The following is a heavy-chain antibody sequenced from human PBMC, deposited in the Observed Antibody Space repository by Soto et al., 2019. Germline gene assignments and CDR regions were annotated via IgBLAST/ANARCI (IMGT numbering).Heavy chain of an antibody. J-gene: IGHJ4*02. CDR3: ATDDYGIFPY. Sequence: PSVKVSCKVSGYPFTTYYIHWVRQAPGQGLEWMGWIDPRSGGTVYEQKFQGRVTMTRDTSISTVYMDLSGLTSDDTALYYCATDDYGIFPYWGQGSLVTVS. V-gene: IGHV1-2*02. CDR1: GYPFTTYY. D-gene: IGHD3-10*01. CDR2: IDPRSGGT.